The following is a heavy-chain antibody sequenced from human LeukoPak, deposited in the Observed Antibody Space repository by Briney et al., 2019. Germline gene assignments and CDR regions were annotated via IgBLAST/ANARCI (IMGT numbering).Heavy chain of an antibody. V-gene: IGHV4-59*01. CDR3: ARVATVPPSYYYYMDV. Sequence: SETLSLTCTVSGGSISTYYWSWIRQPPGKGLEWLGYIYYSGSTDYNPSLKSRVTISVDTSKNQFSLWVNSVSAADTAVYYCARVATVPPSYYYYMDVWGKGTTVTVSS. CDR1: GGSISTYY. J-gene: IGHJ6*03. CDR2: IYYSGST. D-gene: IGHD4-11*01.